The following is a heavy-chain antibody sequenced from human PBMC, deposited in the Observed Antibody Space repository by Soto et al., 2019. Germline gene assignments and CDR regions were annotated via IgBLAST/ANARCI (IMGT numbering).Heavy chain of an antibody. J-gene: IGHJ4*02. Sequence: GGSLRLSCAASGFSFSNAAMSWVRQAPGKGLEWVSSITSGGGTTYYAESLKGRLTISRDNFKNTLSLQMSSLRAEDTAVYFCARQTCAGASCKRHTITHYFFDSWGQGNLVTVSS. V-gene: IGHV3-23*01. CDR2: ITSGGGTT. D-gene: IGHD2-21*01. CDR1: GFSFSNAA. CDR3: ARQTCAGASCKRHTITHYFFDS.